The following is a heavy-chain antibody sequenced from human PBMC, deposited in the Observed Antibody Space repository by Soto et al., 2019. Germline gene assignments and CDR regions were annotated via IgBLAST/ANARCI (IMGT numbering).Heavy chain of an antibody. CDR2: IYYSGST. CDR1: GGSISSSSYY. J-gene: IGHJ3*02. CDR3: AKGGSGSYSNAFDI. V-gene: IGHV4-39*01. D-gene: IGHD3-10*01. Sequence: QLQLQESGPGLVKPSETLSLTCTVSGGSISSSSYYWGWIRQPPGKGLEWIGSIYYSGSTYYNPSLKSRGTISVDTSKNQCSLKLSSVPAADTAVYYCAKGGSGSYSNAFDIWGQGTMVTVSS.